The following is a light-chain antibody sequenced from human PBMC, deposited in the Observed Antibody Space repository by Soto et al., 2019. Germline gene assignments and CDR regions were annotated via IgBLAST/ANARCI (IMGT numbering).Light chain of an antibody. CDR2: GAS. CDR1: QSVSSSH. V-gene: IGKV3-20*01. J-gene: IGKJ1*01. Sequence: EIVLTQSPGTLSLSPGERVTLSCRASQSVSSSHLAWYQQKPGQAPRLLIYGASSRATGIPDRFSGSGSGTDVTLTISRLEPEDFAVYYGQQYGNSPETFGQGTKVEIK. CDR3: QQYGNSPET.